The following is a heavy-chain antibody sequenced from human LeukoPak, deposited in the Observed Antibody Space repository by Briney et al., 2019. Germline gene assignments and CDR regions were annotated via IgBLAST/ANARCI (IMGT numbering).Heavy chain of an antibody. J-gene: IGHJ3*02. CDR1: GFTFSSYA. V-gene: IGHV3-21*01. Sequence: TGGSLRLSCAASGFTFSSYAMNWVRQAPGKGLEWVSSISSRSSYIYYGDSVKGRFTISRDNAKNSLYLHMSSLRAEDTAVYFCARDVSGVGPRHAFHIWGPGTLVTVSS. D-gene: IGHD6-25*01. CDR2: ISSRSSYI. CDR3: ARDVSGVGPRHAFHI.